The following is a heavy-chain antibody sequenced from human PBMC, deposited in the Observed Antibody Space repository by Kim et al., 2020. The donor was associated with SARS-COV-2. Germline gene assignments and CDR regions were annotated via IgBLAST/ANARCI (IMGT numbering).Heavy chain of an antibody. CDR2: IYYSGST. CDR3: ARDGWSCSGGSCYSGAFDI. J-gene: IGHJ3*02. D-gene: IGHD2-15*01. V-gene: IGHV4-59*01. CDR1: GGSISSYY. Sequence: SETLSLTCTVSGGSISSYYGSWIRQPPGKGLEWIGYIYYSGSTNYNPSLKSRVTISVDTSKNQFSLKLSSVTAADTAVYYCARDGWSCSGGSCYSGAFDIWGQGTMVTVSS.